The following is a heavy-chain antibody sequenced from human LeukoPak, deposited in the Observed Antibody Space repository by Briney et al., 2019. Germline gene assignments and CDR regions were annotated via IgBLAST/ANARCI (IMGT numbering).Heavy chain of an antibody. J-gene: IGHJ4*02. CDR1: GYTFTSYG. D-gene: IGHD5-12*01. V-gene: IGHV1-18*01. CDR2: ISAYNGNT. CDR3: ARGEPGDIVATNDY. Sequence: ASVKVSCKASGYTFTSYGISWVRQAPGQGLEWMGWISAYNGNTNYAQKLQGRVTMTTDTSTSTAYMELRSLGSDDTAVYYCARGEPGDIVATNDYWGQGTLVTVSS.